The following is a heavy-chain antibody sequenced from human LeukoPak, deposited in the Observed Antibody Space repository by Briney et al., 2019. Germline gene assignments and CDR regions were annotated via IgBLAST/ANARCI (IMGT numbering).Heavy chain of an antibody. J-gene: IGHJ3*02. V-gene: IGHV1-46*01. D-gene: IGHD5-18*01. CDR2: INPSGGST. Sequence: ASVKVSCKASGYTFTSYYMHWVRQAPGQGLEWMGIINPSGGSTSYAQKFQGRVTMTRDTSTSTVYMEPSSLRSEDTAVYYCARAGTAKAFDIWGQGTMVTVSS. CDR1: GYTFTSYY. CDR3: ARAGTAKAFDI.